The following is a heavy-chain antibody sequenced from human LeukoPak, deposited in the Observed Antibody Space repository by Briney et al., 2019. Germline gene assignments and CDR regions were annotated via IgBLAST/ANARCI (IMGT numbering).Heavy chain of an antibody. CDR1: GGTFSSYA. CDR2: IIPIFGTA. D-gene: IGHD6-13*01. J-gene: IGHJ4*02. CDR3: ARGSRMYSSSWTIDY. Sequence: SVKVSCKASGGTFSSYAISWVRQAPGQRLEWMGRIIPIFGTANYAQKFQGRVTITTDESTSTAYMELSSLRSEDTAVYYCARGSRMYSSSWTIDYWGQGTLVTVSS. V-gene: IGHV1-69*05.